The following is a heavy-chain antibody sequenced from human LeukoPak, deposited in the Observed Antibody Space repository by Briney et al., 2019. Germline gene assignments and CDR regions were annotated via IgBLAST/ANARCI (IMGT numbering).Heavy chain of an antibody. CDR1: GYTFTSYD. CDR3: ARGSYDSSGYPSEY. CDR2: MNPNSGNT. D-gene: IGHD3-22*01. Sequence: ASVKVSCKASGYTFTSYDINWVRQATGQGLEWMGWMNPNSGNTGYAQKFQGRVTMTRNTSISTAYMELGSLRSEGTAVYYCARGSYDSSGYPSEYWGQGTLVTVSS. J-gene: IGHJ4*02. V-gene: IGHV1-8*02.